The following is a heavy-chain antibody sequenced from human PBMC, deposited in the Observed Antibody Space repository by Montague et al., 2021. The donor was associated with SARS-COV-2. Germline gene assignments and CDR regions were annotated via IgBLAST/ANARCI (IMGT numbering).Heavy chain of an antibody. J-gene: IGHJ4*02. CDR3: ARAQNTCFIANCVNYFDY. CDR1: GGSISSYY. V-gene: IGHV4-59*01. Sequence: SETLSLTCTVSGGSISSYYWSWIRHPPGKGLEWIGYIYYTGSTKYNPSLKSRVTMSLDRPTNRFSLRLNTVTAADTAMYYCARAQNTCFIANCVNYFDYWGLGAQVTVSS. D-gene: IGHD1-1*01. CDR2: IYYTGST.